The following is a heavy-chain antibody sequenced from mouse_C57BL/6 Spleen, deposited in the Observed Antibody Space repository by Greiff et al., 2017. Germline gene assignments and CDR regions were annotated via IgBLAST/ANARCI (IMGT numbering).Heavy chain of an antibody. CDR1: GYSITSGYY. CDR3: ARRYIAMDY. J-gene: IGHJ4*01. V-gene: IGHV3-6*01. D-gene: IGHD1-3*01. Sequence: EVQLQESGPGLVKPSQSLSLTCSVTGYSITSGYYWNWIRQFPGNKLEWMGYISYDGSNNYNPSLKNRISITRDTSKNQFFLKLNSVTTEDTATYYCARRYIAMDYWGQGTSVTVSS. CDR2: ISYDGSN.